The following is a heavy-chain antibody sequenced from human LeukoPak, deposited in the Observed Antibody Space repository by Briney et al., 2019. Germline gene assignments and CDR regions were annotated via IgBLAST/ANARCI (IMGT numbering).Heavy chain of an antibody. D-gene: IGHD3-22*01. Sequence: GGSLRLSCAASGFTFSSYAMSWVRQAPGKGLEWVANIKQDGSEKYYVDSVKGRFTISRDNAKNSLYLQMNSLRAEDTAVYYCARELTMIVVNFDYWGQGTLVTVSS. CDR2: IKQDGSEK. CDR3: ARELTMIVVNFDY. V-gene: IGHV3-7*01. J-gene: IGHJ4*02. CDR1: GFTFSSYA.